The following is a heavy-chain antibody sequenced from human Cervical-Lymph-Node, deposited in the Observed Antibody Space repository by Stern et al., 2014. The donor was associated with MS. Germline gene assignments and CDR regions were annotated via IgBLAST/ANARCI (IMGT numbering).Heavy chain of an antibody. V-gene: IGHV1-46*01. J-gene: IGHJ4*02. CDR2: IDPNGDRT. CDR3: ARGSLLRYFDWLPGY. Sequence: QVQLVQSVAEVKKPGASVKVSCQASGYTFTNYYMHWLRQAPGQGLEWVGIIDPNGDRTSYAQSFQGRVTLTRDTSTSTVYMELSSLKSEDTAVYYCARGSLLRYFDWLPGYWGQGTLITVSS. CDR1: GYTFTNYY. D-gene: IGHD3-9*01.